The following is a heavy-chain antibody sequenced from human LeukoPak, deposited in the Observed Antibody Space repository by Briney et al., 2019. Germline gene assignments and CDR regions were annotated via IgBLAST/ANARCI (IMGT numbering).Heavy chain of an antibody. J-gene: IGHJ4*02. CDR2: ISGSGGST. D-gene: IGHD2-15*01. CDR1: GFIFSTYA. CDR3: ARDRGGSYSAIDY. V-gene: IGHV3-23*01. Sequence: GGSLRLSCATSGFIFSTYALSWVRQAPGKGLEWASSISGSGGSTYHADSVKGRFTTSRDSSKNTLYLQMNSLRAEDTAVYYCARDRGGSYSAIDYWGQGTLVTVSS.